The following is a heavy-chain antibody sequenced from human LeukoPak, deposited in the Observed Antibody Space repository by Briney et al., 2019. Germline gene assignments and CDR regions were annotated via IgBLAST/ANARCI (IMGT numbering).Heavy chain of an antibody. CDR3: ARQTRYYDSTGYPVLGIFDP. CDR2: ISNSGSS. D-gene: IGHD3-22*01. V-gene: IGHV4-59*01. Sequence: SETLSFTCSVSGGSIGDYYWSWIRQPPGKGLDWVGYISNSGSSYYSPSLRSRVTMSLDTSNNRISLRLSSATAADTAVYYCARQTRYYDSTGYPVLGIFDPWGQGTTVTVSS. CDR1: GGSIGDYY. J-gene: IGHJ3*01.